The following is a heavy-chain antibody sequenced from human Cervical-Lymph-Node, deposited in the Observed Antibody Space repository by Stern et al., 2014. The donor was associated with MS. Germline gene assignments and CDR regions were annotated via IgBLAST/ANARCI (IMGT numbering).Heavy chain of an antibody. J-gene: IGHJ4*02. D-gene: IGHD6-19*01. V-gene: IGHV4-4*02. CDR3: ASGGVAGYFDY. CDR1: GGSISSSHW. Sequence: QVQLQESGPGLVKPSGTLSLTCAVSGGSISSSHWWTWVRQPPGKGLEWIGEINHSGRTSYTPSLRSRIAISVDKSKNQFSLKLSSVTAADTAVYYCASGGVAGYFDYWGQGTLVTVSS. CDR2: INHSGRT.